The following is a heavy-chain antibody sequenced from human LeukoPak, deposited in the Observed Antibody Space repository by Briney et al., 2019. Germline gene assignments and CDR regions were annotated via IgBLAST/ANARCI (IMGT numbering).Heavy chain of an antibody. J-gene: IGHJ4*02. D-gene: IGHD6-19*01. CDR2: ISNDGNNK. Sequence: GGSLRLSCAVSGFTFRSYGMHWVRQAPGKGLECVAVISNDGNNKYYGDSVKGRVTISRDNSKKMLYLQMNSLRAEDTAVYYCAKDSYSSGWYGYFDYWGQGTLVTVSS. CDR3: AKDSYSSGWYGYFDY. CDR1: GFTFRSYG. V-gene: IGHV3-30*18.